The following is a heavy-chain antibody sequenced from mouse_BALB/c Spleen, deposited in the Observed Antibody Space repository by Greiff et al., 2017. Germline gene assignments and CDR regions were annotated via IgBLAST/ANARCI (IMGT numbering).Heavy chain of an antibody. CDR1: GYTFTSYT. J-gene: IGHJ4*01. D-gene: IGHD4-1*01. CDR3: ARRTGSLAMDY. CDR2: INPSSGYT. V-gene: IGHV1-4*02. Sequence: QVQLQQSAAELARPGASVKMSCKASGYTFTSYTMHWVKQRPGQGLEWIGYINPSSGYTEYNQKFKDKTTLTADKSSSTAYMQLSSLTSEDSAVYYCARRTGSLAMDYWGQGTSVTVSS.